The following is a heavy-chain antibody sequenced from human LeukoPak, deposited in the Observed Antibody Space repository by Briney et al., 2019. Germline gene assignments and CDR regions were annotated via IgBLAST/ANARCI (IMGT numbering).Heavy chain of an antibody. V-gene: IGHV4-59*12. CDR2: IYYSGST. CDR1: GGSTSSYY. J-gene: IGHJ5*02. CDR3: ARDYDVLTAYPPTQLFDP. Sequence: PPETLSLTCTVSGGSTSSYYWSWIRQPPGKGLEWIGYIYYSGSTNYNPSLKSRVTISVDTSKNQFSLKLSSVAAADTAVYYCARDYDVLTAYPPTQLFDPWGQGTLVTVSS. D-gene: IGHD3-9*01.